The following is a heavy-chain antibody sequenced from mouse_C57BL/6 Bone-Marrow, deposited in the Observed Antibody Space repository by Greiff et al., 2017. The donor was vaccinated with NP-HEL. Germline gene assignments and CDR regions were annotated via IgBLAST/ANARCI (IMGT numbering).Heavy chain of an antibody. J-gene: IGHJ3*01. V-gene: IGHV14-4*01. CDR2: IDPENGDT. CDR3: TTEIYYGSSSWFAY. D-gene: IGHD1-1*01. CDR1: GFNIQDDY. Sequence: EVQLQQSGAELVRPGASVKLSCTASGFNIQDDYMHWVKQRPEQGLEWIGWIDPENGDTEYASKFQGKATITADTSSNTAYLQLSSLTSEDTAVYYCTTEIYYGSSSWFAYWGQVTLVTVSA.